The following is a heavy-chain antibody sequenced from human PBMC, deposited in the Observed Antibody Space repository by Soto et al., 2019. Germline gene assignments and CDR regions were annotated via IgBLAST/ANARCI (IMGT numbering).Heavy chain of an antibody. CDR1: GFTFSGHW. Sequence: EVKLVESGGDLDQPGGSLRLSCAASGFTFSGHWMHWVRQVPGKGLEWVSRINTDGGTSAYADSVKGRFTISRDNAKNTLYLQMNALRAEDTAVYYCAREAGYCSRTSCYRRAFDTWGQGTTVTVSS. D-gene: IGHD2-2*01. CDR3: AREAGYCSRTSCYRRAFDT. V-gene: IGHV3-74*03. J-gene: IGHJ3*02. CDR2: INTDGGTS.